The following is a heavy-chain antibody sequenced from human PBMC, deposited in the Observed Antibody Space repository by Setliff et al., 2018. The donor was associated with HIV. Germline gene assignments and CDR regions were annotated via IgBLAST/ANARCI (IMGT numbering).Heavy chain of an antibody. V-gene: IGHV4-59*08. D-gene: IGHD3-22*01. CDR3: ASGFYYDSSGYWPFDY. J-gene: IGHJ4*02. CDR2: IYYSGST. Sequence: SETLSLTCTVPGGSISSYYWSWIRQPPGKGLEWIGYIYYSGSTNYNPSLKSRVTISVDTSKNQFSLKLNSVTAADTAVYYCASGFYYDSSGYWPFDYWGQGTLVTVSS. CDR1: GGSISSYY.